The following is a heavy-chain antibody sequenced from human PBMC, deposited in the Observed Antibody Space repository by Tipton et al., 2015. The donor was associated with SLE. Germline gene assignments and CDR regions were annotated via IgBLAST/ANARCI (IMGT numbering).Heavy chain of an antibody. CDR1: GFTFSSYS. J-gene: IGHJ4*02. CDR3: ARLADDSVGGHFDY. Sequence: GSLRLSCAASGFTFSSYSVNWVRQAPGKGLEWVSSISSSSSYIYYADSVKGRFTISRDNSKSTLYLQMNSLRAEDTAVYYCARLADDSVGGHFDYWGQGTLVTVSS. V-gene: IGHV3-21*01. CDR2: ISSSSSYI. D-gene: IGHD3-22*01.